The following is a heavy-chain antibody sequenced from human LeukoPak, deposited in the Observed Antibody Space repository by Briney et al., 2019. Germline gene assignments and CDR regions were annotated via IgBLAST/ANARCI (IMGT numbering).Heavy chain of an antibody. D-gene: IGHD5-24*01. CDR2: SIPIFGTA. J-gene: IGHJ4*02. CDR1: GGTFSSYA. Sequence: GASVKVSCKASGGTFSSYAISWVRQAPGQGLEWMGRSIPIFGTANYAQKFQGRVTITTDESTSTAYMELSSLRSEDTAVYYCAIDVEMATFYFDYWGQGTLVTVSS. CDR3: AIDVEMATFYFDY. V-gene: IGHV1-69*05.